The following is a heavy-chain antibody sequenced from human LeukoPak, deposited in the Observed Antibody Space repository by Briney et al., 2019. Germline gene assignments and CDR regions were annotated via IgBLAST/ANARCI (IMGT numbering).Heavy chain of an antibody. J-gene: IGHJ4*02. CDR2: ISSSSSYI. V-gene: IGHV3-21*01. CDR1: VFTFSSYS. Sequence: AGGSLRLSCAVFVFTFSSYSMKWARQAPGKGLEWVSSISSSSSYIYYADSVKGRFTISRDNAKNSLYLQMNSLRAENTAVYCCARATGKYSSSSMLASLDYFDYWGQGTLVTVSS. D-gene: IGHD6-6*01. CDR3: ARATGKYSSSSMLASLDYFDY.